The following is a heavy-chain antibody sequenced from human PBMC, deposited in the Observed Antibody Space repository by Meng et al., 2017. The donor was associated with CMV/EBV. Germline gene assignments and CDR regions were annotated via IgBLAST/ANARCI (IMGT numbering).Heavy chain of an antibody. J-gene: IGHJ4*02. CDR2: IIPILGIA. Sequence: YGGTFSSYTISWVRQAPGQGLEWMGRIIPILGIANYAQKFQGRVTITADKSTSTAYMELSSLRSEDTAVYYCARGGSRGGTSNFDYWGQGTLVTVSS. CDR1: GGTFSSYT. V-gene: IGHV1-69*02. CDR3: ARGGSRGGTSNFDY. D-gene: IGHD1-1*01.